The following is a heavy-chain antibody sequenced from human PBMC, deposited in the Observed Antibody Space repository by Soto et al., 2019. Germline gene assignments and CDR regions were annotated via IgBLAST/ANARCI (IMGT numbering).Heavy chain of an antibody. D-gene: IGHD3-10*01. J-gene: IGHJ4*02. CDR2: ISYDGSNK. V-gene: IGHV3-30*03. Sequence: PVSSLTLFSAASGFTFTSYGMTWVRQVPGKGLEWVAVISYDGSNKYYADSVKGRFTISRDDSKNTLYLQMNSLRAEDTAVYYCAPWFGAFDYWGQGT. CDR3: APWFGAFDY. CDR1: GFTFTSYG.